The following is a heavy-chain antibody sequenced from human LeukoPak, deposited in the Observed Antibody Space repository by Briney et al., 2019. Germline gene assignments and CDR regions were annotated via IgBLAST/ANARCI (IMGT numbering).Heavy chain of an antibody. CDR1: GFTFSNYA. D-gene: IGHD1-1*01. CDR2: ISSSGRTA. CDR3: AKYDVKTLSD. J-gene: IGHJ4*02. V-gene: IGHV3-23*01. Sequence: GGSLRLSCAASGFTFSNYAMSWVRQAPGKGLEWVSAISSSGRTAYYADSVKGRFTISRDNAKNTLYLQSNSLRAEDTAVYYCAKYDVKTLSDWGQGTLVTVSS.